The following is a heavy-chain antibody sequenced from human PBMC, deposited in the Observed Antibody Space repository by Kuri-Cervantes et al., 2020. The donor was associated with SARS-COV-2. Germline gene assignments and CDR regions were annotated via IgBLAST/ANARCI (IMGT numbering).Heavy chain of an antibody. CDR1: GFTFSGSW. J-gene: IGHJ6*02. CDR3: ARDSKSITIFGVVPYGMDV. V-gene: IGHV3-7*01. CDR2: INQDGSAR. Sequence: GGSLRLSCAASGFTFSGSWMSWVRQAPGKGLEWVANINQDGSARYCGESVQGRFTISRDNAKNSLYLQMNSLRDEDTAVYYCARDSKSITIFGVVPYGMDVWGQGTTVTVSS. D-gene: IGHD3-3*01.